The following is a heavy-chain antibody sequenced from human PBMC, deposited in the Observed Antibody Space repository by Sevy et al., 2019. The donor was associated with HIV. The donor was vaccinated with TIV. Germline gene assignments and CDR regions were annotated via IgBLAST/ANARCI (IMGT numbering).Heavy chain of an antibody. CDR2: ISSSSSYI. J-gene: IGHJ4*02. V-gene: IGHV3-21*01. D-gene: IGHD1-26*01. Sequence: GGSLRLSCAASGFSFSSYSMNWVRQAPGKGLEWASSISSSSSYIYYTDSVKGRFTISRDNAKNSLYLQMNSLRAEDTAVYYCARWDAERRWYFDYWGQGTLVTVSS. CDR1: GFSFSSYS. CDR3: ARWDAERRWYFDY.